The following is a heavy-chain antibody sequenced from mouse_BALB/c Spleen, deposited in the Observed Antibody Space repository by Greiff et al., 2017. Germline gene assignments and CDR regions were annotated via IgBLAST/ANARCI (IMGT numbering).Heavy chain of an antibody. Sequence: QVQLKESGPGLVAPSQSLSITCTVSGFSLTSYGVHWVRQPPGKGLEWLGVIWAGGSTNYNSALMSRLSISKDNSKSQVFLKMNSLQTDDTAMYYCARASTGTREAMDYWGQGTSVTVSS. CDR2: IWAGGST. J-gene: IGHJ4*01. D-gene: IGHD4-1*02. CDR1: GFSLTSYG. V-gene: IGHV2-9*02. CDR3: ARASTGTREAMDY.